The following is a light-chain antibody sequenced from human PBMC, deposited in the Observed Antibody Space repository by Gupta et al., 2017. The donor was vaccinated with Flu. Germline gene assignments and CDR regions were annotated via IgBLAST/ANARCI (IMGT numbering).Light chain of an antibody. CDR2: AAA. CDR1: QGIRND. CDR3: LQHNSYNT. J-gene: IGKJ1*01. V-gene: IGKV1-17*01. Sequence: DIQMTQSPSSLSASVGDRVTITCRASQGIRNDLGWYQQKPGKAPKRLIYAAARWQSGVASRFSGSGSGTEFTLTISSRQTEDFATYYWLQHNSYNTFGQGTKVEIK.